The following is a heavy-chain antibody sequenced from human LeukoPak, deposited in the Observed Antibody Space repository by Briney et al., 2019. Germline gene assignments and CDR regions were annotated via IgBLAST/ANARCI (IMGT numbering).Heavy chain of an antibody. D-gene: IGHD4/OR15-4a*01. V-gene: IGHV3-53*01. CDR3: ARRAGAYSHPYDY. CDR2: IYSDNT. Sequence: QTGGSLRLSCAASGFTFSRFGMNWVRQAPGKGLEWVSFIYSDNTHYSDSVKGRFTISRDNSKNTLYLQMNSLRAEDTAVYYCARRAGAYSHPYDYWGQGTLVTVSS. CDR1: GFTFSRFG. J-gene: IGHJ4*02.